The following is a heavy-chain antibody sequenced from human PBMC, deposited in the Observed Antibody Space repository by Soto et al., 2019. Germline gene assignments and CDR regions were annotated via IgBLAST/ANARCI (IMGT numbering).Heavy chain of an antibody. D-gene: IGHD2-2*01. V-gene: IGHV3-33*08. CDR2: IWYDGSNK. Sequence: GGSLRLSCAASGFNFGLYTMNWVRQAPGKGLEWVAVIWYDGSNKYYADSVKGRFTISRDNSKNTLYLQMNSLRAEDTAVYYCARASGYCSSTSCSDAFDIWGQGTMVTVSS. CDR1: GFNFGLYT. J-gene: IGHJ3*02. CDR3: ARASGYCSSTSCSDAFDI.